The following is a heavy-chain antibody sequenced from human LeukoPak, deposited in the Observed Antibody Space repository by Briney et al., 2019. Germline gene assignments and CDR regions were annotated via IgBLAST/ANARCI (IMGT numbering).Heavy chain of an antibody. D-gene: IGHD2-21*02. V-gene: IGHV4-61*02. CDR3: ARDRSDWRRANWFDP. J-gene: IGHJ5*02. CDR1: GGSISSGSYY. Sequence: SETLSLTCTVSGGSISSGSYYWSWIRQPAGKGLEWIGRIYTSGSTNYNPSLKSRVTISVDTSKNQFSLKLSSVTAADTAVYYCARDRSDWRRANWFDPWGQGTLVTVSS. CDR2: IYTSGST.